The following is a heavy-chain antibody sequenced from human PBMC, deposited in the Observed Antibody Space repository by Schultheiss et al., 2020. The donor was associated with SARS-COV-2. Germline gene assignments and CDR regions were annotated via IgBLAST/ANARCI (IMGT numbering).Heavy chain of an antibody. V-gene: IGHV3-30-3*01. CDR1: GFTFSSYA. J-gene: IGHJ4*02. CDR2: MSYDGSNK. D-gene: IGHD6-13*01. Sequence: GGSLRLSCAASGFTFSSYAMHWVRQAPGKGLEWVAVMSYDGSNKYYADSVKGRFTISRDNSKNTLYLQMNSLRAEDTAVYYCARVTASGYSSSWPDYWGQGTLVTVSS. CDR3: ARVTASGYSSSWPDY.